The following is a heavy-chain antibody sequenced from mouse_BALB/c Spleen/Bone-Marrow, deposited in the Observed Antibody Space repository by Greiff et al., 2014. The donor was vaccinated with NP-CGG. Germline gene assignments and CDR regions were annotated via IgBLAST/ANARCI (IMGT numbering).Heavy chain of an antibody. CDR1: GYTFTSYW. V-gene: IGHV1-87*01. D-gene: IGHD1-1*01. J-gene: IGHJ3*01. Sequence: VQLVESGAELARPGASVKLSCKASGYTFTSYWMQWVKQRPGQGLEWIGAIYPGDGDTRYTQKFKGKATLTADKSSSTAYMQLSSLASEDSADYYCAREDSYSWFAYWGQGTLVTVSA. CDR2: IYPGDGDT. CDR3: AREDSYSWFAY.